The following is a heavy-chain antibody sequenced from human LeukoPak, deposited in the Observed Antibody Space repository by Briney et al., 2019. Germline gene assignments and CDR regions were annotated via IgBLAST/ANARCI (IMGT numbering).Heavy chain of an antibody. Sequence: PSETLSLTCTVSGASISSYYWSWIRQPPGKGLEWIGYIYYSGSTDYNPSLTSRVTISVDTSKNQFSLRLSSVTAADTAVYYCARGRLARSPYFDYWGQGTLVTVSS. CDR1: GASISSYY. D-gene: IGHD6-19*01. CDR2: IYYSGST. CDR3: ARGRLARSPYFDY. V-gene: IGHV4-59*01. J-gene: IGHJ4*02.